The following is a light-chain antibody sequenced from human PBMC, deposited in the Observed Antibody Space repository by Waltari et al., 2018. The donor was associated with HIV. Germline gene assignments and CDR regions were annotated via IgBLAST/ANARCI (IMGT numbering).Light chain of an antibody. CDR1: SRDLGGYNY. J-gene: IGLJ3*02. V-gene: IGLV2-11*01. Sequence: QSALTQPRSVSGSPGQSVTISCPGTSRDLGGYNYVSWYQQYPGKAPKLMIYDVSERPSGVPDRFSGSKSGNTASLTISGLQAEDETDYYCCSYAGSSWVFGGGTKLTVL. CDR3: CSYAGSSWV. CDR2: DVS.